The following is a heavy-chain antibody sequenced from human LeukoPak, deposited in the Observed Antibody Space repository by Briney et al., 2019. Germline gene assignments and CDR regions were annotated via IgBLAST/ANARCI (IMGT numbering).Heavy chain of an antibody. V-gene: IGHV4-30-4*08. D-gene: IGHD2-21*01. CDR2: IYYSGST. CDR1: GGSISSGDYY. J-gene: IGHJ5*02. CDR3: ARDNCGGDCYYNWFDP. Sequence: SQTLSLTCTVSGGSISSGDYYWSWIRQPPGKGLEWIGCIYYSGSTYYNPSLKSRVTISVDTSKNQFSLKLSSVTAADTAVYYCARDNCGGDCYYNWFDPWGQGTLVTVSS.